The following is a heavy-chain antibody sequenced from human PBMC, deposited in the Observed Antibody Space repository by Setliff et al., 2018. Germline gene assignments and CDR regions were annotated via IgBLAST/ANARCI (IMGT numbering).Heavy chain of an antibody. CDR2: INAGNGNT. CDR1: GYTFTSYA. J-gene: IGHJ4*02. Sequence: ASVKVSCKASGYTFTSYAMHWVRQAPGQRLEWMGWINAGNGNTKYSQKFQGRVTITRNTSISTAYMELSSLRSEDTAVYYCARGLLWFGEPSWWGQGTLVTVSS. V-gene: IGHV1-3*01. D-gene: IGHD3-10*01. CDR3: ARGLLWFGEPSW.